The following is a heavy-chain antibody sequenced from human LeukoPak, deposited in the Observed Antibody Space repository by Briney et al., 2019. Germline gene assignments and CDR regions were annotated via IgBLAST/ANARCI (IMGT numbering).Heavy chain of an antibody. CDR3: ARAPGWELRGAYGMDV. J-gene: IGHJ6*02. CDR2: IYHSGST. D-gene: IGHD1-26*01. CDR1: GGSFSGYY. V-gene: IGHV4-34*01. Sequence: TSETLSLTCAVYGGSFSGYYWSWIRQPPGKGLEWIGYIYHSGSTYYNPSLKSRVTISVDRSKNQFSLKLSSVTAADTAVYYCARAPGWELRGAYGMDVWGQGTTVTVSS.